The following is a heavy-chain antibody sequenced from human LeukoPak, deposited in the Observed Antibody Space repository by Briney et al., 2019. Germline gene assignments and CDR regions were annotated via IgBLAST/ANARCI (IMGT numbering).Heavy chain of an antibody. D-gene: IGHD6-6*01. CDR3: ARRAYSSSTVDY. J-gene: IGHJ4*02. CDR1: GFNFIDYT. V-gene: IGHV3-23*01. CDR2: ISGSGGST. Sequence: GGSLRLSCAASGFNFIDYTMNWVRQAPGKGLEWVSAISGSGGSTYYADSVKGRFTISRDNSKNTLYLQMNSLRAEDTAVYYCARRAYSSSTVDYWGQGTLVTVSS.